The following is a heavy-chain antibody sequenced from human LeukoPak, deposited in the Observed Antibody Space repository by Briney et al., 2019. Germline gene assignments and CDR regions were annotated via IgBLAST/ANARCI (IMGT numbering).Heavy chain of an antibody. J-gene: IGHJ6*02. CDR2: ISYDGSNK. CDR1: GFTFSSYA. D-gene: IGHD3-10*01. CDR3: ARDPVGHGSGSYYKGPTTTSRMDV. Sequence: GGSLRLSCAASGFTFSSYAMPWVRQAPGKGLEWVAVISYDGSNKYYADSVKGRFTNSRDNSKNTLYLQMNSLRAEDTAVYCCARDPVGHGSGSYYKGPTTTSRMDVWGQGTTVTVSS. V-gene: IGHV3-30-3*01.